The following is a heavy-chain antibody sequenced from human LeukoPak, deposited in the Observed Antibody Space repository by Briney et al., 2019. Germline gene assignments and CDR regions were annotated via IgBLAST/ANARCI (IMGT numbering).Heavy chain of an antibody. J-gene: IGHJ4*02. Sequence: GGSLRLSCAASGFTFSSYSMNWVRQAPGKGLEWVSYISSSSSTIYYADSVKGRFTISRDNAKNSLYLQMSSLRAEDTAVYYCARRLPAAIRGGFDYWGQGTLVTVSS. D-gene: IGHD2-2*01. CDR1: GFTFSSYS. V-gene: IGHV3-48*01. CDR2: ISSSSSTI. CDR3: ARRLPAAIRGGFDY.